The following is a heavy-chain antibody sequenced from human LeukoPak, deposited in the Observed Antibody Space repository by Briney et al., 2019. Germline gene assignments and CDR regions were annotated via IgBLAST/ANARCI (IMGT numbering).Heavy chain of an antibody. CDR2: ISSNGGST. V-gene: IGHV3-64*01. Sequence: GGSLRLSCAASGFTFSSYAMHWVRQAPGKGLEYVSAISSNGGSTYYANSVKGRFTISRDNSKNTLYLQMGSLRAEDMAVYYCARVGSDSGYYGMDVWGQGTTVTVSS. CDR1: GFTFSSYA. J-gene: IGHJ6*02. CDR3: ARVGSDSGYYGMDV. D-gene: IGHD1-26*01.